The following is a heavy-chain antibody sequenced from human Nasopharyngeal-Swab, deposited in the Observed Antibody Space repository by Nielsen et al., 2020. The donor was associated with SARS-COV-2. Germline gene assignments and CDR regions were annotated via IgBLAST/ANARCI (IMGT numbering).Heavy chain of an antibody. CDR1: GYSFTSYW. CDR2: IYPGDSDT. V-gene: IGHV5-51*01. J-gene: IGHJ4*02. D-gene: IGHD3-22*01. CDR3: VRHYYDSSGHRGINYYFDY. Sequence: KVSCKGSGYSFTSYWIGWVRQMPGKGLEWMGIIYPGDSDTRYSPSFEGQVTISADTSISTAYLQWNSLKPSDTAMYYCVRHYYDSSGHRGINYYFDYWGQGTLVTVSS.